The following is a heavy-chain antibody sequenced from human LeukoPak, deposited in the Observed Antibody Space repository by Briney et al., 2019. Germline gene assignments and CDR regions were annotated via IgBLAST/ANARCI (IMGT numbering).Heavy chain of an antibody. J-gene: IGHJ4*02. CDR2: VNPNSGDT. V-gene: IGHV1-2*02. CDR3: ARGGYSYGKIYYFDY. Sequence: RASVKVSCKASGYTFIDYYMHWVRQAPGQGLEWMGWVNPNSGDTKNAQKFQGRVTVTRDTSISTAYMELSRLRSDDTALYYCARGGYSYGKIYYFDYWGQGTLVTVSS. CDR1: GYTFIDYY. D-gene: IGHD5-18*01.